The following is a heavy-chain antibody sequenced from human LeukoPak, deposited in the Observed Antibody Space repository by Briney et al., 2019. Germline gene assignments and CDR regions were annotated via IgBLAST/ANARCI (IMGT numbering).Heavy chain of an antibody. V-gene: IGHV1-18*01. CDR3: TRDCEYSTSSASNY. Sequence: ASVKVSCKASGGTFSSYAISWVRQAPGQGLEWMGWISAYNGNTNYAQKLQGRVTMTTDTSTSTAYMELRSLRSDDTAVYYCTRDCEYSTSSASNYWGQGTLVTVSS. CDR1: GGTFSSYA. D-gene: IGHD6-6*01. CDR2: ISAYNGNT. J-gene: IGHJ4*02.